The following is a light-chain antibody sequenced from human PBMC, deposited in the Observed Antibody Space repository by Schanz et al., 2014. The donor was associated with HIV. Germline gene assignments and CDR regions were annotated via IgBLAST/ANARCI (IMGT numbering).Light chain of an antibody. CDR2: GNS. Sequence: QSVLTQPPSVSGAPGQRVSISCSGNTSNIGAGYDVHWYVQLPGTAPKLLIYGNSNRPSGVPDRFSGSKSGNTASLTVSGLQAEDEADYYCSSYAGSNMVVFGGGTKLTVL. CDR3: SSYAGSNMVV. J-gene: IGLJ2*01. V-gene: IGLV1-40*01. CDR1: TSNIGAGYD.